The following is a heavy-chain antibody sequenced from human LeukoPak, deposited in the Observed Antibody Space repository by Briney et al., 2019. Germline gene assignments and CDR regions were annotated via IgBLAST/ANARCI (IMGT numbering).Heavy chain of an antibody. CDR1: GFTFSSYS. CDR2: ISSSSSYI. V-gene: IGHV3-21*01. CDR3: AIGEGYYYDSSFDY. Sequence: GGSLRLSCAASGFTFSSYSMNWVRQAPGKGLEWVSSISSSSSYIYYADSVKGRFTISRDNSKNTLYLQMNSLRAEDTAVYYCAIGEGYYYDSSFDYWGQGTLVTVSS. J-gene: IGHJ4*02. D-gene: IGHD3-22*01.